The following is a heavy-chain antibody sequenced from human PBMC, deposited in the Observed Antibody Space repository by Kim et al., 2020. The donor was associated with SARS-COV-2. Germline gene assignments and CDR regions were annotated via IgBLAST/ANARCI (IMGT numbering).Heavy chain of an antibody. CDR2: IIPIFGTA. J-gene: IGHJ6*02. CDR1: GGTFSSYA. V-gene: IGHV1-69*13. Sequence: SVKVSCKASGGTFSSYAISWVRQAPGQGLEWMGGIIPIFGTANYAQKFQGRVTITADESTSTAYMELSSLRSEDTAVYYCARGDGSGSYYHVDYYYYGMDVWGQGTTVTVSS. CDR3: ARGDGSGSYYHVDYYYYGMDV. D-gene: IGHD3-10*01.